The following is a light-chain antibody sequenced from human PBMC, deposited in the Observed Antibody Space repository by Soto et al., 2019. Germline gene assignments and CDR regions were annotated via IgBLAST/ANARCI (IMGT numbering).Light chain of an antibody. Sequence: DIQLTQSPSFLSASVGDRVTSTCRASQGLSSDLAWYQQKPGKAPKLLIYAASTLQSGVPSRFSGSGSGTEFTLTISSLQPEDFATYYCQQLNSYPITFGQGTRLEIK. CDR3: QQLNSYPIT. CDR1: QGLSSD. J-gene: IGKJ5*01. CDR2: AAS. V-gene: IGKV1-9*01.